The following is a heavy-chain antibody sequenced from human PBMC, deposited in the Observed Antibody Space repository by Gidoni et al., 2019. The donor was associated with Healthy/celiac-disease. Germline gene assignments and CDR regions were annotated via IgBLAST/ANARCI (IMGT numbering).Heavy chain of an antibody. V-gene: IGHV3-23*01. CDR3: AKGDGAIAARPVAY. D-gene: IGHD6-6*01. J-gene: IGHJ4*02. Sequence: DPVKGRFTISRDKSKNTLFLQMNSLRAEDTAVYYCAKGDGAIAARPVAYWGQGTLVTVSS.